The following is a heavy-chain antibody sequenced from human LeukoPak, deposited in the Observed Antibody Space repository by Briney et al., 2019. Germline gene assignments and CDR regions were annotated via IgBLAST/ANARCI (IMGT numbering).Heavy chain of an antibody. Sequence: GGSLRLSCAASGFTISSSWMHWVRQTPGKGPVWVSRISSDGSSTNYADSVKGRFSISRDNAKNTLYLQVNSLRAVDTAVYYCARVNSYGNYNYYYDMDVWGQGTTVTVSS. J-gene: IGHJ6*02. CDR3: ARVNSYGNYNYYYDMDV. V-gene: IGHV3-74*01. CDR1: GFTISSSW. D-gene: IGHD5-18*01. CDR2: ISSDGSST.